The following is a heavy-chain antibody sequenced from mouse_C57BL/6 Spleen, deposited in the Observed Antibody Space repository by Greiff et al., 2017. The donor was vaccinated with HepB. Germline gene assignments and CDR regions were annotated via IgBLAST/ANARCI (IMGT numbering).Heavy chain of an antibody. Sequence: VQLQQSGPELVKPGASVKIPCKASGYTFTDYNMDWVKQSPGKSLEWIGDINPNNGGTIYNQKFKGKATLTVDKSSSTAYMELRSLTSEDTAVYYCAGRHDGYYWYFDVWGTGTTVTVSS. J-gene: IGHJ1*03. V-gene: IGHV1-18*01. CDR1: GYTFTDYN. CDR3: AGRHDGYYWYFDV. D-gene: IGHD2-3*01. CDR2: INPNNGGT.